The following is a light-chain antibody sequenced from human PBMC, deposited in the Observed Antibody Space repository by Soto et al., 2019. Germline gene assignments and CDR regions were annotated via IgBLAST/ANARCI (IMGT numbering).Light chain of an antibody. V-gene: IGLV1-44*01. CDR1: NSNLGSNP. J-gene: IGLJ2*01. Sequence: QSVLTQPPSASGTPGQRVTISCSESNSNLGSNPVNWYLHLPGTAPKLLIYRNDQRPSGVPDRFSGSRSGTSASLAISGLQSEDEADYFCSAWDDSIYGPVFGGGTKLTVL. CDR3: SAWDDSIYGPV. CDR2: RND.